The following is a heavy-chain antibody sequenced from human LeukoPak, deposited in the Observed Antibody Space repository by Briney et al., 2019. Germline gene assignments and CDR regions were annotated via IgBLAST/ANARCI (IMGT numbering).Heavy chain of an antibody. CDR3: ARLSGSYYNSPFYFDY. Sequence: PGGSLRLSCAGSGFTFITYAMSWVRQAPGKGPEWVSAFSGGDDSTYYAHSVRGRFTISRDSSRNTLYLQMNSLRAEDTAVYYCARLSGSYYNSPFYFDYWGQGTLVTVSS. J-gene: IGHJ4*02. CDR1: GFTFITYA. D-gene: IGHD3-10*01. CDR2: FSGGDDST. V-gene: IGHV3-23*01.